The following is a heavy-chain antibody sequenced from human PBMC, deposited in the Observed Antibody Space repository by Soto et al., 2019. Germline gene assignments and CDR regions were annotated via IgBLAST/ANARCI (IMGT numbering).Heavy chain of an antibody. CDR3: ARLRGMYDSSGYPTLDYYYYYGMDV. CDR1: GGSISSSSYY. V-gene: IGHV4-39*01. CDR2: IYYSGST. J-gene: IGHJ6*02. Sequence: QLQLQESGPGLVKPSETLSLTCTVSGGSISSSSYYWGWIRQPPGKGLEWIGSIYYSGSTYYNPSLNSRVTISVDTSKNQFSLKLSSVTAADTAVYYCARLRGMYDSSGYPTLDYYYYYGMDVWGQGTTVTVSS. D-gene: IGHD3-22*01.